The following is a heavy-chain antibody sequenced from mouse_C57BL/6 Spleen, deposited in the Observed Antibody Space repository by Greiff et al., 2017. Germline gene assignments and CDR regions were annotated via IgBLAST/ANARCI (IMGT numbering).Heavy chain of an antibody. J-gene: IGHJ2*01. V-gene: IGHV1-84*01. CDR3: ARSLHI. CDR2: IYPGSGNT. Sequence: QVQLQQSGPELVKPGASVKISCKASGYTFTDYYINWVKQRPGQGLAWIGWIYPGSGNTKYNEKFKGKATLTVDTSSSTAYMQLSSLTSEDSAVYFCARSLHIWGQGTTLTVSS. CDR1: GYTFTDYY.